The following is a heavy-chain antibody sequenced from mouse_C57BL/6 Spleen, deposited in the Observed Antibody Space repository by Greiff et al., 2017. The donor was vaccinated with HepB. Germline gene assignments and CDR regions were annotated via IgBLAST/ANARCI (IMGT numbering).Heavy chain of an antibody. CDR1: GYTFTSYW. J-gene: IGHJ4*01. D-gene: IGHD1-1*01. CDR3: AREGYYYGSSSYAMDY. CDR2: IDPSDSYT. Sequence: QVHVKQPGAELVRPGTSVKLSCKASGYTFTSYWMHWVKQRPGQGLEWIGVIDPSDSYTNYNQKFKGKATLTVDTSSSTAYMQLSSLTSEDSAVYYCAREGYYYGSSSYAMDYWGQGTSVTVSS. V-gene: IGHV1-59*01.